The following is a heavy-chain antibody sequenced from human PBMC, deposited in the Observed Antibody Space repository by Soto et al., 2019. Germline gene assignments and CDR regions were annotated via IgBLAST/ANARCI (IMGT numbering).Heavy chain of an antibody. CDR1: GGSISSSSYY. D-gene: IGHD3-16*01. CDR3: ARHWSRGSLQSPTLLGHFDD. V-gene: IGHV4-39*01. J-gene: IGHJ4*02. Sequence: PSETLSLTCTVSGGSISSSSYYWGWIRQPPGKGLEWIGSIYYSGSTYYNPSLKSRVTISVDTSKNQFSLKLSSVTAADTAVYYCARHWSRGSLQSPTLLGHFDDWGQGTLVTVSS. CDR2: IYYSGST.